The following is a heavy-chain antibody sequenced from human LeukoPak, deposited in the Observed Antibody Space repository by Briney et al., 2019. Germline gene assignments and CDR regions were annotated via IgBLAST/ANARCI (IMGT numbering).Heavy chain of an antibody. D-gene: IGHD6-19*01. Sequence: PSETLSLTCADYSGSFSGHFWSWIRRPPGKGLEWIGQISHGGGTSYNPSLRSRVTMSVDTSQKQLQFSLRLTSVTAADTAVYYCARHGGKYRSGWYFGDDWGQGILVTVSS. CDR2: ISHGGGT. CDR3: ARHGGKYRSGWYFGDD. CDR1: SGSFSGHF. V-gene: IGHV4-34*01. J-gene: IGHJ4*02.